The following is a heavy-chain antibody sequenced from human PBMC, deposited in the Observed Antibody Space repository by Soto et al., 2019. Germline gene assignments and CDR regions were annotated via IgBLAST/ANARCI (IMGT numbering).Heavy chain of an antibody. CDR2: IYYSGST. D-gene: IGHD3-10*01. J-gene: IGHJ4*02. Sequence: QVQLQESGPGLVKPSQTLSLTCTVSGGSISSGGYYWSWIRQHPGKGLEWIGYIYYSGSTYYNPYLKSRVTISVDTSKNQFSLKLSSVTAADTAVYYCARGITMVRGVGLFYFDYWGQGTLVTVSS. CDR1: GGSISSGGYY. V-gene: IGHV4-31*03. CDR3: ARGITMVRGVGLFYFDY.